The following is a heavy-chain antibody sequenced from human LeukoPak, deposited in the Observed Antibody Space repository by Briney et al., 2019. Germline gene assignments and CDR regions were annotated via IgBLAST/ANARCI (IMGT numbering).Heavy chain of an antibody. Sequence: PGGSLRLSCAASGFTFSSYWMHWVRHAPGKGLVWVSRINSDGSSTIYADSVKGRFTISRDNAKNTLYLQMNSLRAEDTAVYYCAREPAIAARLYYYYYYMDVWGKGTTVTVSS. CDR2: INSDGSST. CDR1: GFTFSSYW. J-gene: IGHJ6*03. CDR3: AREPAIAARLYYYYYYMDV. D-gene: IGHD6-6*01. V-gene: IGHV3-74*01.